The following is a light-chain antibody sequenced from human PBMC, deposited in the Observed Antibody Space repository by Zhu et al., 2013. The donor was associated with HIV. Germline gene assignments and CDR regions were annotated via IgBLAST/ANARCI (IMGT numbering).Light chain of an antibody. CDR1: SSDVGGYDY. J-gene: IGLJ2*01. V-gene: IGLV2-14*01. CDR3: SLYTSSSTVV. CDR2: EVS. Sequence: QSALTQPASVSGSPGQSITISCTGTSSDVGGYDYVSWYQHHPGRAPKLMIYEVSNRPSGVSNRFSGSKSGNTASLTISGLQAEDEADYYCSLYTSSSTVVFGGGTKLTVL.